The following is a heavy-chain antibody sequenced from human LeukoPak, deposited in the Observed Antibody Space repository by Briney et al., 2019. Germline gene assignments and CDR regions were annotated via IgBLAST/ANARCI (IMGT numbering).Heavy chain of an antibody. D-gene: IGHD2-2*01. J-gene: IGHJ4*02. CDR2: INPNSGGT. CDR3: ARTCSSTSCYVVDY. CDR1: GYTFTGYY. Sequence: ASVEVSCKASGYTFTGYYMHWVRQAPGQGLEWMGWINPNSGGTNYAQKFQGRVTMTRDTSISTAYMELSRLRSDDTAVYYCARTCSSTSCYVVDYWGQGTLVTVSS. V-gene: IGHV1-2*02.